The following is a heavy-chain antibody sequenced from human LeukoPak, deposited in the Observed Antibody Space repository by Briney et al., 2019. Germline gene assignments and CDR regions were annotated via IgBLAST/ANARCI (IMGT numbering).Heavy chain of an antibody. J-gene: IGHJ6*02. CDR2: ISAYNGNT. V-gene: IGHV1-18*01. D-gene: IGHD3-10*01. Sequence: ASVKVSCKASGYTFTSYGISWVRQAPGQGLEWMGWISAYNGNTNYAQKPQGRVTMTTDTSTSTAYMELRSLRSDDTAVYYCARVEVGYYYYGMDVWGQGTTVTVSS. CDR3: ARVEVGYYYYGMDV. CDR1: GYTFTSYG.